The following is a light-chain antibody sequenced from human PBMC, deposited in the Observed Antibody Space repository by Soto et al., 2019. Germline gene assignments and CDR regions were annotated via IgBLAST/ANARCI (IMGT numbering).Light chain of an antibody. J-gene: IGKJ1*01. V-gene: IGKV3-15*01. CDR3: QQYNNWPQT. Sequence: DIVLTHSPATLSLSPCEGATLTSRASQSVSSNLAWYQQKPGQAPRLLIYGASTRATGIPARFSGSGSGTEFTLTISSLQSEDFAVYYCQQYNNWPQTFGQGTKVDIK. CDR1: QSVSSN. CDR2: GAS.